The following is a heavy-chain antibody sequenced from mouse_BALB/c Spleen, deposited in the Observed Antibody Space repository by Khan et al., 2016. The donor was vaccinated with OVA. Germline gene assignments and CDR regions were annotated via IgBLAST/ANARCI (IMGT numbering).Heavy chain of an antibody. CDR2: INPTSGYT. Sequence: QVRLQQSGAELAKPGASVKMSCKASGYTFTTYWLHWVKQRPGQGLEWIGYINPTSGYTDYNEKFKDKATLSADKSSSTAYMQLSSLTSEDSAVYCCTRDRIDYWGQGTTLTVSS. V-gene: IGHV1-7*01. J-gene: IGHJ2*01. CDR3: TRDRIDY. CDR1: GYTFTTYW.